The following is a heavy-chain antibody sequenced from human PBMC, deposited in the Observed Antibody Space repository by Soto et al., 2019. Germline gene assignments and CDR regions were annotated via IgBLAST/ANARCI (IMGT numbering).Heavy chain of an antibody. Sequence: ASVKVSCKASGYTFTSYYMHWVRQAPGQGLEWMGIINPSGGSTSYAQKFQGRVTMTRDTSTSTVYMELSSLKSEDTAVYYCTTDIVDTPKVFDYWGQGTLVTVSS. CDR2: INPSGGST. J-gene: IGHJ4*02. D-gene: IGHD5-18*01. CDR3: TTDIVDTPKVFDY. V-gene: IGHV1-46*01. CDR1: GYTFTSYY.